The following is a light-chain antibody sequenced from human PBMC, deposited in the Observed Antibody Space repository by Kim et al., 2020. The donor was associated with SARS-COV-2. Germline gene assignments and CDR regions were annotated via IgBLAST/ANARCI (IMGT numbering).Light chain of an antibody. CDR3: NSRNSNDKVV. Sequence: VPLGQTVRITCEGDGLTIYFACWYQNKPAQAPIVVFYGKHNRPSGIPDLFSGASEVNTASFTITGTQAGEVAHYYCNSRNSNDKVVLGGGTKLTVL. V-gene: IGLV3-19*01. CDR1: GLTIYF. J-gene: IGLJ2*01. CDR2: GKH.